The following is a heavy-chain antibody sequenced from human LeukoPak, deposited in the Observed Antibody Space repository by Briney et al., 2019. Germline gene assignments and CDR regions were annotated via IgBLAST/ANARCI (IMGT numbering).Heavy chain of an antibody. CDR2: IFNGGST. V-gene: IGHV3-66*01. Sequence: PGGSLRLSCAASGFTFSNAWMTWVRQAPGKGLEWVSVIFNGGSTYYADSVKGRFTISTDNSRNTVYLQMNSLRAEDTGIYYCARGLFTSGTYYNFFDYWAQGILVTVSS. CDR1: GFTFSNAW. J-gene: IGHJ4*02. D-gene: IGHD3-10*01. CDR3: ARGLFTSGTYYNFFDY.